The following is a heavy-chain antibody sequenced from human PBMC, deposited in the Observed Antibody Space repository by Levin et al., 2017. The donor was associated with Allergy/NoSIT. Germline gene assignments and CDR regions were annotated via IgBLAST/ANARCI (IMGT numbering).Heavy chain of an antibody. V-gene: IGHV4-59*08. Sequence: PSETLSLTCTVSGGSISSYYWSWIRQPPGKGLEWIGYIYYSGSTNYNPSLKSRVTISVDTSKNQFSLKLSSVTAADTAVYYCARHKRGYCSGGSCYFYWFDPWGQGTLVTVSS. CDR1: GGSISSYY. CDR2: IYYSGST. J-gene: IGHJ5*02. D-gene: IGHD2-15*01. CDR3: ARHKRGYCSGGSCYFYWFDP.